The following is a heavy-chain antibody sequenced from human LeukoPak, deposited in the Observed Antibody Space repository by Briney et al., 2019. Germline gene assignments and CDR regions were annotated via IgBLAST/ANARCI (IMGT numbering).Heavy chain of an antibody. CDR1: GFTFSSYG. J-gene: IGHJ4*02. Sequence: PGGPLRLSCAASGFTFSSYGMHWVRQAPGKGLEWVAFIRYDGSNKYYADSVKGRFTISRDNSKNTLYLQMNSLGAEDTAVYYCAKEDSSSWSIDYWGQGTLVTVSS. CDR3: AKEDSSSWSIDY. CDR2: IRYDGSNK. D-gene: IGHD6-13*01. V-gene: IGHV3-30*02.